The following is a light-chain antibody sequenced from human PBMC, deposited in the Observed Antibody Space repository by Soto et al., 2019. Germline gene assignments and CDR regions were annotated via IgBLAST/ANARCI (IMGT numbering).Light chain of an antibody. CDR3: GSYTSRSTVGV. J-gene: IGLJ3*02. Sequence: QSALTQPASVSGSPGQSITISCTGTTSDVGGYNFVSWYQQHPGKAPKLMIYEVSNRPSGVSNRFSGSKSGNTASLTISGLLAEDEADYYCGSYTSRSTVGVFGGGTKLTVL. CDR1: TSDVGGYNF. CDR2: EVS. V-gene: IGLV2-14*01.